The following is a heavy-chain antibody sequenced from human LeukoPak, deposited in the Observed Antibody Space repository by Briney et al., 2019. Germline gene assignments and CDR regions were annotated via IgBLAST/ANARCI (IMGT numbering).Heavy chain of an antibody. J-gene: IGHJ4*02. D-gene: IGHD2-8*01. V-gene: IGHV3-15*01. CDR2: IKSKTDGGTT. Sequence: GGSLRLSCAASGFTFSNAWMSWVRQAPGKGLECVGRIKSKTDGGTTDYAAPVKGRFTISRDDSKNTLYLQMNSLKTEDTAVYYCTTVYCTNGVCYTSDYWGQGTLVTVSS. CDR3: TTVYCTNGVCYTSDY. CDR1: GFTFSNAW.